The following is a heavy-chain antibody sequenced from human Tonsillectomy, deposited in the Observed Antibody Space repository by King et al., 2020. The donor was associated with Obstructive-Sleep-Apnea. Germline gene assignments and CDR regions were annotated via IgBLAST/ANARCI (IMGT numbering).Heavy chain of an antibody. Sequence: VQLQQWGAGLLKPSETLSLTCAVYGGSFSDYYWSWIRQPPGKGLEWIGEINHSGSTTYSPSLNSRVTISVDTSNNQFSLKLSSVTAADTAVYYCARGSGAAAVNWFDPWGQGTLVTVSS. D-gene: IGHD6-13*01. J-gene: IGHJ5*02. CDR2: INHSGST. V-gene: IGHV4-34*01. CDR1: GGSFSDYY. CDR3: ARGSGAAAVNWFDP.